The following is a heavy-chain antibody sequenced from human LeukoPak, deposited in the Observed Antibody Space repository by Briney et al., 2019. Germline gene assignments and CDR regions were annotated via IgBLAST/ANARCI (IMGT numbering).Heavy chain of an antibody. D-gene: IGHD3-10*01. J-gene: IGHJ3*02. CDR1: GFSLSTSGVG. CDR2: IYWDDDK. Sequence: SGPTLVKPTQTLTLTCTFSGFSLSTSGVGVGWIRQPPGKALEWLALIYWDDDKRYSPSLKSRLTITKDTSKSQVVLTMTNMDPVDTATYYCAHRGPGSYLGFAFDIWGQGTMVTVSS. CDR3: AHRGPGSYLGFAFDI. V-gene: IGHV2-5*02.